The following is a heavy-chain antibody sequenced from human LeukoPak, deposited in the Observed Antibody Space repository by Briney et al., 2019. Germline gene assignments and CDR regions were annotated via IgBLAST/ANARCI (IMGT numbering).Heavy chain of an antibody. CDR2: IKQDGSDK. CDR1: GFTFSSYW. CDR3: ARDIAVAGDDY. Sequence: GGSLRLSCAASGFTFSSYWMSWVRQAPGKGLEWVANIKQDGSDKYYVDSAKGRFTISRDNAKNSLYLQMDSLRVEDTAVYYCARDIAVAGDDYWGQGTLVTVSS. J-gene: IGHJ4*02. V-gene: IGHV3-7*04. D-gene: IGHD6-19*01.